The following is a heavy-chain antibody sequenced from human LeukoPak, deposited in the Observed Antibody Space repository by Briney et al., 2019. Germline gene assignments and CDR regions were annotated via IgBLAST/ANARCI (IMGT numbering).Heavy chain of an antibody. CDR1: GYTFTGYY. D-gene: IGHD1/OR15-1a*01. J-gene: IGHJ6*03. V-gene: IGHV1-2*02. CDR3: ARGDLTNYYYYMDV. Sequence: ASVKVSCKASGYTFTGYYMHWVRQAPGQGLEWMGWINPNSGGTNYAQKFQGRVTVTRDTSISTAYMELSRLRSDDTAVYYCARGDLTNYYYYMDVWGKGTTVTVSS. CDR2: INPNSGGT.